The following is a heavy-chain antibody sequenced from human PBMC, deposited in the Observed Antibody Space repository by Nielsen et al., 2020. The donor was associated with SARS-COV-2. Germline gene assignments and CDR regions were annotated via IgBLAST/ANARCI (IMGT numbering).Heavy chain of an antibody. CDR3: AKDVRPVGATFYYFDS. D-gene: IGHD1-26*01. CDR2: INSDGSSI. J-gene: IGHJ4*02. CDR1: GFIFSDYW. Sequence: GESLKISCAASGFIFSDYWMHWVRQGPGKGLVWVSRINSDGSSINYADSVKGRFTISRDNARNTLYLQMNSLRAEDTALYYCAKDVRPVGATFYYFDSWGQGTLVTVSS. V-gene: IGHV3-74*01.